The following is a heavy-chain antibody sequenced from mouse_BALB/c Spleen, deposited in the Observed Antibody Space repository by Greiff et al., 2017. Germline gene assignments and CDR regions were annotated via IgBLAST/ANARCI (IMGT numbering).Heavy chain of an antibody. D-gene: IGHD1-1*01. Sequence: VHVKQSGAELVKPGASVKLSCTASGFNIKDTYMHWVKQRPEQGLEWIGRIDPANGNTKYDPKFQGKATITADTSSNTAYLQLSSLTSEDTAVYYCASFMRGYWGQGTTLTVSS. CDR1: GFNIKDTY. V-gene: IGHV14-3*02. CDR3: ASFMRGY. J-gene: IGHJ2*01. CDR2: IDPANGNT.